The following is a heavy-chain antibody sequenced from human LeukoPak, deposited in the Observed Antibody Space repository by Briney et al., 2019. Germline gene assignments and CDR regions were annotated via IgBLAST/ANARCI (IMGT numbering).Heavy chain of an antibody. Sequence: GGSLRLSCAASGFTFSNYAMSWVRQAPGKGLDWVPTISPSDSSTYYADSVKGRFTISRDNSKNTLYLQMNSLRAEDTAVYYCAKRGSGEDYWGQGTLVTVSS. D-gene: IGHD6-19*01. V-gene: IGHV3-23*01. CDR1: GFTFSNYA. CDR3: AKRGSGEDY. J-gene: IGHJ4*02. CDR2: ISPSDSST.